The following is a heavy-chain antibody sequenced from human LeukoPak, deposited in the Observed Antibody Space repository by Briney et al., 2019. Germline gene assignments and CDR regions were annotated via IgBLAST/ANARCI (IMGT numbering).Heavy chain of an antibody. CDR2: ISSSSSTI. V-gene: IGHV3-48*01. J-gene: IGHJ4*02. D-gene: IGHD3-10*01. CDR1: GFTFSSYS. CDR3: ARDTDYYGSGTLGYLDY. Sequence: GGSLRLSCAASGFTFSSYSMNWVRQAPGKGLEWVSYISSSSSTIYYADSVKGRFTISRDNAKNSLYLQMNSLRAEDTAVYYCARDTDYYGSGTLGYLDYWGQGTLVTVSS.